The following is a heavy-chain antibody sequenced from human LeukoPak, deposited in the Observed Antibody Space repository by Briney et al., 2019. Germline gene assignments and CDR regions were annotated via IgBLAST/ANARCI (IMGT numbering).Heavy chain of an antibody. CDR1: GFTFSSYS. D-gene: IGHD1-26*01. Sequence: PGGSLRLSCAASGFTFSSYSMNWVRQAPGKGLEWVSSISSSSSYIYYADSVKGRFTISRDNAKNPLYLQMNSLRAEDTAVYYCARGYSGSLTHFDYWGQGTLVTVSS. V-gene: IGHV3-21*01. CDR3: ARGYSGSLTHFDY. CDR2: ISSSSSYI. J-gene: IGHJ4*02.